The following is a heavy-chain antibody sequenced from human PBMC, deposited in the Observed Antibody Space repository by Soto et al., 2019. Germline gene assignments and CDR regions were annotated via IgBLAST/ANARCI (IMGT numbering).Heavy chain of an antibody. V-gene: IGHV1-18*01. CDR1: GYTFTNYV. D-gene: IGHD6-13*01. J-gene: IGHJ5*02. Sequence: QVQLVQSGVEVKKPGASVKVSCKASGYTFTNYVISWVRQAPGQGLEWMGWISVHSGNTNYAQKLQGRVTMTTDKSTNTDYMELRSLTPDDTAVYYCARVPQQLTRWASNWFGPWGQGTQVIVSS. CDR2: ISVHSGNT. CDR3: ARVPQQLTRWASNWFGP.